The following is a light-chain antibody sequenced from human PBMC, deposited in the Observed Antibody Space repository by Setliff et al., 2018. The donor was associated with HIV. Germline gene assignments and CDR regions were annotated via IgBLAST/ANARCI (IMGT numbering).Light chain of an antibody. CDR2: DVT. CDR3: CSYAGSNIVV. Sequence: QSALTQPASVSGSPGQSITISCTGTTSDVGGYNYVSWYQQHPGKAPKLMIYDVTNRPSGISDRFSGSKSANTASLTISGLQAEDEADYYCCSYAGSNIVVFGGGTKVTVL. V-gene: IGLV2-14*03. CDR1: TSDVGGYNY. J-gene: IGLJ2*01.